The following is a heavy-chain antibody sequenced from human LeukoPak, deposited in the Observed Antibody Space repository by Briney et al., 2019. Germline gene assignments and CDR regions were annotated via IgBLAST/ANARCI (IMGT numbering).Heavy chain of an antibody. CDR1: GFTFSSYW. CDR2: IKQDGSEK. CDR3: ARVTGSGSLGSYPY. V-gene: IGHV3-7*01. D-gene: IGHD3-10*01. J-gene: IGHJ4*02. Sequence: GGSLRLSCAASGFTFSSYWMSWVRQAPGKGLEWVANIKQDGSEKYYVDSVKGRFTISRDNAKNSLYLQMSSLRAEDTAVYYCARVTGSGSLGSYPYWGQGTLVTVSS.